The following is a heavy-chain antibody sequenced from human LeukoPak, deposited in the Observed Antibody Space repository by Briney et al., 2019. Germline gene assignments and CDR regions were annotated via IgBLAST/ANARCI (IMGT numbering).Heavy chain of an antibody. J-gene: IGHJ3*02. CDR3: ARPGYSSGSNAFDI. Sequence: PSETLSLTCTVSGGSISSYYWSWIRQPPGKGLEWIGYIYYSGSTNYNPSLKSRVTISVDTSKNQFSLKLSSVTAADTAVYYCARPGYSSGSNAFDIWGQGTMVTVSS. D-gene: IGHD6-19*01. V-gene: IGHV4-59*08. CDR2: IYYSGST. CDR1: GGSISSYY.